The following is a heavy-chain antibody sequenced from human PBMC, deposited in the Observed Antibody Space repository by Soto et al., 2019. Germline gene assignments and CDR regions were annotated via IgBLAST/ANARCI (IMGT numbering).Heavy chain of an antibody. Sequence: QVQLVQSGAEVKKPGSSVKVSCKASGGTFSTYAITWVRQAPGQGLEWLGEIIPIFGTADYARKFQGRVTITAAESTSTVFIELSSLTSEDTAVYYGARGVGAYYFDYWGQGTLVTVSS. J-gene: IGHJ4*02. CDR1: GGTFSTYA. D-gene: IGHD1-26*01. CDR2: IIPIFGTA. V-gene: IGHV1-69*01. CDR3: ARGVGAYYFDY.